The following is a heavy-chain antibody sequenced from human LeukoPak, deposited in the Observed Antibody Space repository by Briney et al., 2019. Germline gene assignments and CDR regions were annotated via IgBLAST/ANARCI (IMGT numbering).Heavy chain of an antibody. D-gene: IGHD4-17*01. CDR2: ISSSSSYI. CDR3: ARPRKTTVTTFDAFDI. Sequence: GGSLRLSCAASGFTFSSYSMNWVRQAPGKGLEWVSSISSSSSYIYYADSVKGRFTISRDNAKNSLYLQMNSLRAEDTAVYYCARPRKTTVTTFDAFDIWGQGTMVTVSS. CDR1: GFTFSSYS. V-gene: IGHV3-21*01. J-gene: IGHJ3*02.